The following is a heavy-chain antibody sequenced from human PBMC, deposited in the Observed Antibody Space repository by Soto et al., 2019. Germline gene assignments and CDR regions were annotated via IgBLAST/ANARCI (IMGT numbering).Heavy chain of an antibody. CDR1: DDSIGPYY. J-gene: IGHJ4*02. V-gene: IGHV4-59*03. CDR3: AREVVGNTWPGIFDS. Sequence: QEQLRESGPGLLKPSETLSLTCSISDDSIGPYYWTWIRQTPRKELQWIGYVYTSGSTKYNSSLKSRGTISLDASYSPFSLPMCSVTAADTGVYYCAREVVGNTWPGIFDSWGRGSLVVVSS. CDR2: VYTSGST.